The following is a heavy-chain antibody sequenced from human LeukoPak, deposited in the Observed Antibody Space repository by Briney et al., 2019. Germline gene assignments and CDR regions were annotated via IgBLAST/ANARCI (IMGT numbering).Heavy chain of an antibody. CDR2: IIPIFGTA. CDR1: GGTFSSYA. D-gene: IGHD4-11*01. Sequence: SVKVSCKASGGTFSSYAISWVRQAPGQGLEWMGGIIPIFGTANYAQKFQGRVTITTDESTSTAYMELSSLRSEDTAVYYCARYDYSNSPYNWFDPWGQGTLVTVSS. V-gene: IGHV1-69*05. CDR3: ARYDYSNSPYNWFDP. J-gene: IGHJ5*02.